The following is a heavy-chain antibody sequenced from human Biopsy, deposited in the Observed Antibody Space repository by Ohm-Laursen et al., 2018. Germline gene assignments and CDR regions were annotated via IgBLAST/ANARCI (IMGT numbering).Heavy chain of an antibody. V-gene: IGHV4-59*01. CDR3: ARATNSTGWPYYYFYGMDV. J-gene: IGHJ6*02. CDR2: IYYSGST. D-gene: IGHD2/OR15-2a*01. Sequence: GTLSLTCTVSGGSISSDYWSWIRQTPGKGLEWIGYIYYSGSTNYNPSLKSRVTISVDTSKNQFSLRLNSVTAADTAVYYCARATNSTGWPYYYFYGMDVWGQGTLVIVSS. CDR1: GGSISSDY.